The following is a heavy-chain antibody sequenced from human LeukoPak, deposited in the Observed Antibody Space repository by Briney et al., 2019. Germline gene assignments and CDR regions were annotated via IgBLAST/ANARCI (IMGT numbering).Heavy chain of an antibody. CDR1: GGSISGHY. J-gene: IGHJ5*02. Sequence: SETLSLTCTVSGGSISGHYWSWIRQSPGRGLEWIGNIWTSGITKYNPSLNSRDTILIDTSKSQVYLKVRSMTAADTAVYYCARQAQDGTDNYFDPWGQGTLVTVSS. D-gene: IGHD1-14*01. CDR2: IWTSGIT. CDR3: ARQAQDGTDNYFDP. V-gene: IGHV4-4*09.